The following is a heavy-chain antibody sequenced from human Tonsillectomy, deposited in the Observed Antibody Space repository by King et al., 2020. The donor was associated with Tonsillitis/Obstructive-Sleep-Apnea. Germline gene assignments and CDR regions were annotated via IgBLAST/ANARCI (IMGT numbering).Heavy chain of an antibody. D-gene: IGHD3-3*01. CDR2: ISYDGSNK. Sequence: VQLVESGGDVVKPGRSRRLSCAASGLTFSSYAMHWVRQAPGKGLEWVAVISYDGSNKYYADSVKGQFTISRDNSKNTLYLQMNSLRAEDTAVYYCAREIMGEYYDFWIGAKLGYMDVWGKGTTVTVSS. CDR1: GLTFSSYA. V-gene: IGHV3-30*04. CDR3: AREIMGEYYDFWIGAKLGYMDV. J-gene: IGHJ6*03.